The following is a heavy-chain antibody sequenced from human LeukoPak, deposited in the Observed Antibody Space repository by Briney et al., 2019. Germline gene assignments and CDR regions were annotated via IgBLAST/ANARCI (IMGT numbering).Heavy chain of an antibody. D-gene: IGHD3-10*01. CDR1: GFTFGDYS. Sequence: PGGSLRLSCAASGFTFGDYSMNWVRQAPGKGLEWVSYISSASNTIYYADSVKGRFTISRDNAKNSLYLQMNSLRAEDTAMYYCARDGWFGDYNWFDPWGQGTLVTVTS. CDR3: ARDGWFGDYNWFDP. CDR2: ISSASNTI. V-gene: IGHV3-48*01. J-gene: IGHJ5*02.